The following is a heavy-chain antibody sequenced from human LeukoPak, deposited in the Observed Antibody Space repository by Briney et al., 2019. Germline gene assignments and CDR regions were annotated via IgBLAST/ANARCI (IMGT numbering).Heavy chain of an antibody. V-gene: IGHV4-4*07. D-gene: IGHD3-22*01. CDR3: ARDQWGYYDSSGYYYFDY. J-gene: IGHJ4*02. CDR2: IYTSGST. Sequence: PSETLSLTRTVSGGSISSYYWSWIRQPAGKGLEWIGRIYTSGSTNYNPSLKSRVTMSVDTSKNQFCLKLSSVTAADTAVYYCARDQWGYYDSSGYYYFDYWGQGTLVTVSS. CDR1: GGSISSYY.